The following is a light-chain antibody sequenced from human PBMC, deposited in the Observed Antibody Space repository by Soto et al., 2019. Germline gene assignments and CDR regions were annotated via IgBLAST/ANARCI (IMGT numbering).Light chain of an antibody. CDR1: QSVRDS. V-gene: IGKV3-11*01. CDR3: QQSYSTPPT. J-gene: IGKJ1*01. Sequence: IVLTQSPATLSLSPGDRATLSCRASQSVRDSLAWYQQKPGQAPRLLIFDASNRATGIPARFSGSGSGTDFTLTISSLQPEDFATYYCQQSYSTPPTFGQGTKVEIK. CDR2: DAS.